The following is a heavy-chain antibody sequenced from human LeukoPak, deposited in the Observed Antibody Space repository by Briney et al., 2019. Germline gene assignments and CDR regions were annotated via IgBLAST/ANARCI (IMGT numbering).Heavy chain of an antibody. CDR1: GGSISSGDYY. V-gene: IGHV4-30-4*01. Sequence: SQTLSLTCTVSGGSISSGDYYWSWIRQPPGKGLEWTGYIYYSGSTYYNPSLKSRVTISVDTSKNLFSLKLSSVTAADTAVYYCAREGGWLRYFDWSSYYYGMDVWGQGTTVTVSS. CDR2: IYYSGST. J-gene: IGHJ6*02. D-gene: IGHD3-9*01. CDR3: AREGGWLRYFDWSSYYYGMDV.